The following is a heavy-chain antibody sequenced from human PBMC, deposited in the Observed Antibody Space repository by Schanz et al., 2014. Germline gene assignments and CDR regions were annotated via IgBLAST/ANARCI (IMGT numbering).Heavy chain of an antibody. CDR2: INGYNGHT. CDR1: GYTTFTDYY. CDR3: ARDQSPYTNSSDVRYFDY. V-gene: IGHV1-18*01. J-gene: IGHJ4*02. D-gene: IGHD6-6*01. Sequence: QVHLVQSGAEVKKPGASVKVSCKASGYTTFTDYYIHWVRQAPGQGLEWMGWINGYNGHTLYAQKFQGRVTMTADTATSTAYMDLRSLRSDDTAVYYCARDQSPYTNSSDVRYFDYWGQGSLVTVSS.